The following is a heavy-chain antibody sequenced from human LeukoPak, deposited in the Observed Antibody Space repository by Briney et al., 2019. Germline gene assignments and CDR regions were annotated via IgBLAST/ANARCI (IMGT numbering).Heavy chain of an antibody. D-gene: IGHD3-10*01. Sequence: ASVKVSCKASGYTFTSYYMHWVRQAPGQGLEWMGIINPSGGSTSYAQKFQGRVTMTRDTSTSTVYMELSSLRSEDTAVYYCARGYQYGFGASGAFDIWGQGTMVTVSS. CDR1: GYTFTSYY. J-gene: IGHJ3*02. CDR2: INPSGGST. V-gene: IGHV1-46*01. CDR3: ARGYQYGFGASGAFDI.